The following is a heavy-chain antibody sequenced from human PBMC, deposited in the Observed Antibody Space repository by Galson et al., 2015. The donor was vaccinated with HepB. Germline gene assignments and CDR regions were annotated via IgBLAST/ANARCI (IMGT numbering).Heavy chain of an antibody. Sequence: LSLTCLVSGDSIDGRGYSWSWIRQPPGKGLEWIGYIYNSGFTYYNPSLKNRVTISEDRSKNQFSLNLTSVTAADTAVYYCAKVLGSSGYYYDGFDIWGQGTMVTVSS. CDR3: AKVLGSSGYYYDGFDI. V-gene: IGHV4-30-2*01. CDR2: IYNSGFT. D-gene: IGHD3-22*01. J-gene: IGHJ3*02. CDR1: GDSIDGRGYS.